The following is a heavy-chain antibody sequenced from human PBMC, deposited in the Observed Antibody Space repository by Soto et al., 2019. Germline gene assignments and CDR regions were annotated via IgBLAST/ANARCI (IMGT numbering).Heavy chain of an antibody. Sequence: QVQLKESGPGLVKPAETLSLTCTVSGGSVSSEIYYWSWIRQPPGKGLEWIGSMSYSGSTNYSPSLKSRVTISIDTSKNHFSLNMTSVTASDTAVYYCATVFVWPGEPRFRWLDPWGQGTLVTVSS. CDR1: GGSVSSEIYY. J-gene: IGHJ5*02. CDR2: MSYSGST. V-gene: IGHV4-61*03. CDR3: ATVFVWPGEPRFRWLDP. D-gene: IGHD3-10*01.